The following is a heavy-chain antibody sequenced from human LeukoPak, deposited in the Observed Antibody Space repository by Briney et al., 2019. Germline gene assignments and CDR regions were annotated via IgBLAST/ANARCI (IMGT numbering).Heavy chain of an antibody. V-gene: IGHV4-59*08. D-gene: IGHD1-26*01. Sequence: SETLSLTCTVSGASISSYYWSWFRQSPGKGLESIGYIYYTGSTNYNPSLKSRVTMSVDTSKNQFSLKLNSVTAADTAVYYCATRVRPTSPGVFDIWGQGTLVTVSP. CDR3: ATRVRPTSPGVFDI. CDR1: GASISSYY. CDR2: IYYTGST. J-gene: IGHJ3*02.